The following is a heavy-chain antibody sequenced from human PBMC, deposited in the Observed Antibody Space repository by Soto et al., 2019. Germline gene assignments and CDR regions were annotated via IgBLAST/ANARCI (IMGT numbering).Heavy chain of an antibody. CDR2: MNPKTGKT. CDR3: ARDRPDVRDVAFDI. Sequence: ASVKVSCKASGYTFTSNDINWVRQATGQGLEWMGWMNPKTGKTGNAQKFQGRVTMTSDTSMSTVYMELSSLTSEDTAVYYCARDRPDVRDVAFDISGQGTMVTVSS. CDR1: GYTFTSND. J-gene: IGHJ3*02. V-gene: IGHV1-8*01. D-gene: IGHD2-21*02.